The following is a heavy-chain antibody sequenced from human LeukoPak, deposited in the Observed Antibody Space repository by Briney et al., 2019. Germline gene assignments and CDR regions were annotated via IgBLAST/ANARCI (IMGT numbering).Heavy chain of an antibody. J-gene: IGHJ4*02. D-gene: IGHD2/OR15-2a*01. V-gene: IGHV3-21*03. Sequence: GGSLRLSCAASGFAFNTYSMSWVRPAQGKGLEWVSFIFSSSTYIYYTDSVKGRFTISRDNARNSLYLQMDNLRAEDTGVYYCARDFYDGFALDYWGQGTLVTVSS. CDR2: IFSSSTYI. CDR3: ARDFYDGFALDY. CDR1: GFAFNTYS.